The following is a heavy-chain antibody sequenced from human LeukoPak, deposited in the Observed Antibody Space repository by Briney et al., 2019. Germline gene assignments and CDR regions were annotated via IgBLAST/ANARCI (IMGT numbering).Heavy chain of an antibody. CDR3: ARVRYRSYYYDSSGSKENWFDP. Sequence: PSETLSLTCAVYGGSFSGYYWSWIRQPPGKGLEWIGEINHSGSTNYNPSLKSRVTISVDTSKNQFSLKLSSVTAADTAVYYCARVRYRSYYYDSSGSKENWFDPWGQGTLVTVSS. CDR2: INHSGST. J-gene: IGHJ5*02. D-gene: IGHD3-22*01. CDR1: GGSFSGYY. V-gene: IGHV4-34*01.